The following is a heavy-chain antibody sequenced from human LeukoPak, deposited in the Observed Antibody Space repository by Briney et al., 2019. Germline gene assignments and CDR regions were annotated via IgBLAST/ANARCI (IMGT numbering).Heavy chain of an antibody. D-gene: IGHD6-19*01. CDR2: ISWNSGSI. J-gene: IGHJ4*02. CDR3: AKEEIAVAGPRHFDY. V-gene: IGHV3-9*01. Sequence: PGGSLRLSCAASGFTFDDYAMHWVRQAPGKGLKWVPGISWNSGSIGYADSVKGRFTISRDNAKNSLYLQMNSLRAEDTALYYCAKEEIAVAGPRHFDYWGQGTLVTVSS. CDR1: GFTFDDYA.